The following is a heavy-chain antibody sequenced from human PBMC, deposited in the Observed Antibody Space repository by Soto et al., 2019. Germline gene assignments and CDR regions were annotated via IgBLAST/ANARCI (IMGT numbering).Heavy chain of an antibody. D-gene: IGHD5-18*01. CDR2: IYYSGST. J-gene: IGHJ4*02. V-gene: IGHV4-31*03. CDR3: AGGPSVYSHEFDY. Sequence: SETLSLTCTVSGGSISSGGYYWSWIRQHPGKGLERIGYIYYSGSTYYNPSLKSRVTISVDTSKNQFSLKLSSVTAADTAVYYCAGGPSVYSHEFDYWGQGTLVTVSS. CDR1: GGSISSGGYY.